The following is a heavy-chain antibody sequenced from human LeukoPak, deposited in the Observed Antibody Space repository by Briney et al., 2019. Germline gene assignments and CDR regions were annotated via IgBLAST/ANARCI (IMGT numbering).Heavy chain of an antibody. V-gene: IGHV3-21*01. CDR2: IRSSSSYI. CDR3: ARNFEGRYYYYYMDV. Sequence: GGSLRLSCAASGFTFSTYSMNWVRQAPGKGLEWVSSIRSSSSYIYYADSVRGRFTISRDNAKNSQYLQMNSLRGEDTAVYYCARNFEGRYYYYYMDVWGKGTTVTVSS. J-gene: IGHJ6*03. CDR1: GFTFSTYS.